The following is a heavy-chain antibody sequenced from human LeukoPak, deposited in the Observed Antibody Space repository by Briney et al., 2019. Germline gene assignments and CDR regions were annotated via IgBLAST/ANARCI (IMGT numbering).Heavy chain of an antibody. V-gene: IGHV1-24*01. J-gene: IGHJ3*02. CDR1: GYTLTELS. CDR2: FDPEDGET. D-gene: IGHD6-13*01. Sequence: ASVTVSCKVSGYTLTELSMHWVRQAPGKGLEWMGGFDPEDGETIYAQKFQGRVTMTEDTSTDTAYKELSSLRSEDTAVYYCATGFIAAADYDRGPDAFDIWGQGTMVTVSS. CDR3: ATGFIAAADYDRGPDAFDI.